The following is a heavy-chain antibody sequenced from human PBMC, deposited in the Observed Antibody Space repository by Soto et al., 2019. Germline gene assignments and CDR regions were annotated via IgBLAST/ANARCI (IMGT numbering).Heavy chain of an antibody. CDR1: GFTFSSYW. CDR2: IKQDGSEK. J-gene: IGHJ6*02. D-gene: IGHD2-15*01. CDR3: ARDVSSLLGYYYGMDV. V-gene: IGHV3-7*04. Sequence: ESGGGLVQPGGSLRLSCAASGFTFSSYWMSWVRQAPGKGLEWVANIKQDGSEKYYVDSMKGRFTISRDNAKNSLYLQMNSLRAEDTAVYYCARDVSSLLGYYYGMDVWGQGTTVTVSS.